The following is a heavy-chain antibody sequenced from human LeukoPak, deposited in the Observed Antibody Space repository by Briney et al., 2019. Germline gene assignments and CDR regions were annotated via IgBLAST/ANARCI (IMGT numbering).Heavy chain of an antibody. Sequence: ASVKVSCKASGYTFTGYYMHWVRQAPGQGLEWMGRINPNSGGTNYAQKFQGRVTMTRDTSISTAYMELSRLRSGDTAVYYCARGWDSGSYYGYFDYWGQGTLVTVSS. D-gene: IGHD1-26*01. CDR3: ARGWDSGSYYGYFDY. J-gene: IGHJ4*02. CDR2: INPNSGGT. V-gene: IGHV1-2*06. CDR1: GYTFTGYY.